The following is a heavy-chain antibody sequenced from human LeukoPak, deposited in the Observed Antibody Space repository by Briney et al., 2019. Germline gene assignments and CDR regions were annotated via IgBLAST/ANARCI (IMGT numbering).Heavy chain of an antibody. Sequence: GGSLRLSCAASGFTFSGYAMNWVRQAPGKGLEWVSIIYSAGNTYYADSVKGRFTISRDNAKNSLYLQMSNLRAEDTAVYFCARGGGLDVWGQGATVTVSS. D-gene: IGHD3-16*01. CDR2: IYSAGNT. CDR3: ARGGGLDV. V-gene: IGHV3-53*01. J-gene: IGHJ6*02. CDR1: GFTFSGYA.